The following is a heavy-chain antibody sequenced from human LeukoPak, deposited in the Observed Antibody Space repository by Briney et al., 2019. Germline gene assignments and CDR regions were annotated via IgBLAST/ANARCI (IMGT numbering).Heavy chain of an antibody. J-gene: IGHJ4*02. CDR1: GGSISSSGYY. V-gene: IGHV4-39*07. CDR2: INHSGST. D-gene: IGHD5-18*01. Sequence: PSETLSLTCTVSGGSISSSGYYWSWIRQPPGKGLEWIGEINHSGSTNYNPSLKSRVTISVDTSKNQFSLKLSSVTAADTAVYYCASEGVTDYFDYWGQGTLVTVSS. CDR3: ASEGVTDYFDY.